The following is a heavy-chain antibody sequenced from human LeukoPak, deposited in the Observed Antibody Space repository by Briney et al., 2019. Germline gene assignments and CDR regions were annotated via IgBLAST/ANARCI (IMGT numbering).Heavy chain of an antibody. V-gene: IGHV3-7*01. CDR1: GCTFSSHW. J-gene: IGHJ4*02. D-gene: IGHD6-13*01. CDR2: INQGGSEI. Sequence: GGSLRLSCADSGCTFSSHWMSWVRQAPGKGLEWVANINQGGSEIYYVDSVRGRFTISRDNAKNSLYLQMNSLRAEDTSVYYCARSSVARGLDLAAAAGPYWGQGTLVTVSS. CDR3: ARSSVARGLDLAAAAGPY.